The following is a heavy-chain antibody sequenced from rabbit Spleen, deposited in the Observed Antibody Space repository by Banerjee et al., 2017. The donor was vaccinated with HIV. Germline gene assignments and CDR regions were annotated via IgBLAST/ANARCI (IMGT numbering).Heavy chain of an antibody. V-gene: IGHV1S45*01. CDR2: IYGGSGAST. J-gene: IGHJ4*01. Sequence: QEHLVESGGGLVQPGGSLTLSCKASRFDFNSGGVSWVRQAPGKGLEWIACIYGGSGASTAYASWAKGRFIMSRTSSTTVTLQMISLTDADTARYFCARDLAGAVGWNFDLWGQGTLVTVS. D-gene: IGHD4-1*01. CDR1: RFDFNSGG. CDR3: ARDLAGAVGWNFDL.